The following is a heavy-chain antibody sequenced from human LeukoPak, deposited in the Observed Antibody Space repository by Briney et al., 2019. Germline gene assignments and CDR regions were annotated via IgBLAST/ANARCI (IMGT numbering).Heavy chain of an antibody. Sequence: SETLSLTCAVYGGSFSGYYWSWIRQPAGKGLEWIGRIYTSGSTNYNPSLKSRVTMSVDTSKNQFSLKLSSVTAADTAVYYCARDRRYSSGWYYFDYWGQGTLVTVSS. CDR2: IYTSGST. CDR3: ARDRRYSSGWYYFDY. CDR1: GGSFSGYY. V-gene: IGHV4-4*07. J-gene: IGHJ4*02. D-gene: IGHD6-19*01.